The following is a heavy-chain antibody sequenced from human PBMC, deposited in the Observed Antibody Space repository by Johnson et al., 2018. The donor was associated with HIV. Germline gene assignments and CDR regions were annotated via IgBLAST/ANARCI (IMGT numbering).Heavy chain of an antibody. CDR1: GFTFSSYW. J-gene: IGHJ3*02. V-gene: IGHV3-74*02. CDR2: INSDGSST. Sequence: VQLVESGGGVVQPGRSLRLSCAASGFTFSSYWMHWVRQAPGKGLVWVSRINSDGSSTSYADSVKGRFTISRDNAKNTLYLQMNSLRAEETAVYYCAMGGNYYDRRGGGAFDIWGQGTMVTVSS. D-gene: IGHD3-22*01. CDR3: AMGGNYYDRRGGGAFDI.